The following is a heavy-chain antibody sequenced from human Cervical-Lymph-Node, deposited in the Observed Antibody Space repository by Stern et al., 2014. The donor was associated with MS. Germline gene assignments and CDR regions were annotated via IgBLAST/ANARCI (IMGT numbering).Heavy chain of an antibody. V-gene: IGHV3-23*04. CDR3: AKEPYGGTYFAFFEY. D-gene: IGHD1-26*01. CDR1: GFTFSTYA. J-gene: IGHJ4*02. CDR2: ISGGGSDT. Sequence: EVQLVESGGGLVQPGGSLRLSCEASGFTFSTYALGWVRQAPGKGLEWVSTISGGGSDTYYADSVKDRFTISRDDSKNTLYVQMNSLRVEDTAIYYCAKEPYGGTYFAFFEYWGQGTLVTVSS.